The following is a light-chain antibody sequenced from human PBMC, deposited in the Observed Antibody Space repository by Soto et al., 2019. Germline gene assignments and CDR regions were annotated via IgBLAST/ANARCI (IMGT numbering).Light chain of an antibody. CDR2: GNS. V-gene: IGLV1-40*01. Sequence: QSVLTQPPSVSGAPGQRVTGSCTGSSSNIGAGYDVHWYQQLPGTAPKLLIYGNSNRPSGVPDRFSGSKSGTSASLAITGLQAEDEADYYCQSYDSSLSVYVFGTATKLTVL. CDR3: QSYDSSLSVYV. CDR1: SSNIGAGYD. J-gene: IGLJ1*01.